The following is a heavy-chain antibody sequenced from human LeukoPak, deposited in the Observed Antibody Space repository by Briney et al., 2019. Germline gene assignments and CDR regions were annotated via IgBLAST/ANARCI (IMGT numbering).Heavy chain of an antibody. D-gene: IGHD3-10*01. CDR2: ISGSGGST. CDR1: GFTFSSYA. V-gene: IGHV3-23*01. J-gene: IGHJ4*02. CDR3: VRSPDGSSYGDN. Sequence: GGSLRLSCAASGFTFSSYAMSWVRQAPGKGLEWGSAISGSGGSTYYADSVMGRFTISRDDAKNTLSLHMNGLRAEDTGVYYCVRSPDGSSYGDNWGQGALVTVSS.